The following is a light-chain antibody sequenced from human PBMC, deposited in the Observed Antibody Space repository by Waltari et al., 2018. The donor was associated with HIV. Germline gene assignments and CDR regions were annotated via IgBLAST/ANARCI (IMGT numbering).Light chain of an antibody. J-gene: IGKJ5*01. CDR3: QQANSFPST. CDR2: AAS. V-gene: IGKV1D-12*01. CDR1: QDIASW. Sequence: DIQMAQSPSSVYASLGDTIPITCRASQDIASWFAWYQQRPGRAPKLLIYAASSLQSGVPSRFSASGSGTDFTLTITSLQPEDFATYYCQQANSFPSTFGQGTRLDIK.